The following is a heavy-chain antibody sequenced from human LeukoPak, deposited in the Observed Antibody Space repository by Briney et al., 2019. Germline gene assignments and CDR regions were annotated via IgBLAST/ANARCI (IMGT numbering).Heavy chain of an antibody. D-gene: IGHD2-2*01. J-gene: IGHJ3*02. V-gene: IGHV4-30-4*01. CDR3: ARSVSLDIVVVPAAIYAFDI. Sequence: SETLSLTCTVSGGSISSDDYYWSWIRQPPGKGLEWIGYIYYSGSTYYNPSLKSRVTISVDTSKNQFSLKLSSVTAADTAVYYCARSVSLDIVVVPAAIYAFDIWGQGTMVTVSS. CDR1: GGSISSDDYY. CDR2: IYYSGST.